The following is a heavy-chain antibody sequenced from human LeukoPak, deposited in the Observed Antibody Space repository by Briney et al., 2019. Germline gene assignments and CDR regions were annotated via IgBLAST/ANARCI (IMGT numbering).Heavy chain of an antibody. CDR1: DGSISGNY. J-gene: IGHJ4*02. D-gene: IGHD1-26*01. Sequence: SETLSPTCTVSDGSISGNYWSWIRQPPGKGLEWIGYIYYSGSTNYSPSLKSRVTISVDVSKNQFSLKLNSVTAADTAVYYCARTRSSGTCDYWGQGTLVTVSS. V-gene: IGHV4-59*01. CDR2: IYYSGST. CDR3: ARTRSSGTCDY.